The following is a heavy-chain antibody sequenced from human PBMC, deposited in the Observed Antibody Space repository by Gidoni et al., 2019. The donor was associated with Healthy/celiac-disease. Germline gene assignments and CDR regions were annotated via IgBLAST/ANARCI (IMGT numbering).Heavy chain of an antibody. CDR3: AKDLRSSSSFSVY. Sequence: FSSYAMSWVRQAPGKGLEWVSAISGSGGSTYYADSVKGRFTISRDNSKNTLYRQMNSLRAEDTAVYYCAKDLRSSSSFSVYWGQGTLVTVSS. CDR2: ISGSGGST. V-gene: IGHV3-23*01. J-gene: IGHJ4*02. D-gene: IGHD6-6*01. CDR1: FSSYA.